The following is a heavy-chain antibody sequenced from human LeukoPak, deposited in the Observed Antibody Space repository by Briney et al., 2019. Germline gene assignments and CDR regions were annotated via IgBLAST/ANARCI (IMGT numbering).Heavy chain of an antibody. D-gene: IGHD3-16*01. CDR2: IGTAGDP. Sequence: GGSLRLSCAASGFTFSSYDMHWVRQATGRGLEWVSAIGTAGDPYYPGSVKGRFTISRENAKNSLYLQMNSLRGGDTAVYYCEREGGGSAFDIWGQGTMVTVSS. J-gene: IGHJ3*02. CDR1: GFTFSSYD. CDR3: EREGGGSAFDI. V-gene: IGHV3-13*05.